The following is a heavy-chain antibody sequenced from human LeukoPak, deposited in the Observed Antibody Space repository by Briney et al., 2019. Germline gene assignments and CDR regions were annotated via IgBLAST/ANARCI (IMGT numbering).Heavy chain of an antibody. CDR1: GFTFSSYG. Sequence: GRSLRLSCAASGFTFSSYGMHWVRQTPGKGLEWVAVIWYDGSNKYYADSVKGRFTISRDNSKNTLYLQMNSLRAEDTAVYYSARGAVGYWGQGTLVTVSS. D-gene: IGHD2-15*01. CDR2: IWYDGSNK. J-gene: IGHJ4*02. CDR3: ARGAVGY. V-gene: IGHV3-33*01.